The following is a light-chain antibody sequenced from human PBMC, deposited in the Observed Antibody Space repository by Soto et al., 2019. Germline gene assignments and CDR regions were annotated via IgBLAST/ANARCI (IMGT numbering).Light chain of an antibody. V-gene: IGKV3-15*01. CDR3: QQYNNWTLWT. CDR2: GAF. Sequence: EIVMTQSPATLSVSPGDRATLSCRASQSVSINLACYQQTPCQAPMLLMYGAFTRATGIPARFSGSGSGTEFTLTISSLQSEDFAVYYCQQYNNWTLWTFGQGTKVEIK. CDR1: QSVSIN. J-gene: IGKJ1*01.